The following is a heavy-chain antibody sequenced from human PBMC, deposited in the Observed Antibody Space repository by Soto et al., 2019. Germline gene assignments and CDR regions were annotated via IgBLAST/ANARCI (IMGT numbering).Heavy chain of an antibody. CDR3: XXXXXXXXXIDY. CDR2: IYWDDDK. V-gene: IGHV2-5*02. Sequence: QITLKESGPSLVKPTQTLTXTXXFXGFSLNTSGVGVGWIRQPPGKALEWLALIYWDDDKRYSPSLKSRLTITKDTSKNQVVLTMTNMDPVDTXXXXXXXXXXXXXXIDYWGQGTLVTVSS. CDR1: GFSLNTSGVG. J-gene: IGHJ4*02.